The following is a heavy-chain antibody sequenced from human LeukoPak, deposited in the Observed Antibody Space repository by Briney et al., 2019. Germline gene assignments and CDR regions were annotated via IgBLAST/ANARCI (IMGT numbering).Heavy chain of an antibody. J-gene: IGHJ5*02. V-gene: IGHV1-2*02. Sequence: ASVKVSCKASGYTFTDYYMHWVRQAPGQGLKWMGRINPSSGGTNYAQKVQGRVTMTRDTSLSTAYMDLSTLRSDDTAVYYCARDLYCSSTTCYTNWFDPWGQGTLVTVSS. CDR2: INPSSGGT. CDR3: ARDLYCSSTTCYTNWFDP. D-gene: IGHD2-2*02. CDR1: GYTFTDYY.